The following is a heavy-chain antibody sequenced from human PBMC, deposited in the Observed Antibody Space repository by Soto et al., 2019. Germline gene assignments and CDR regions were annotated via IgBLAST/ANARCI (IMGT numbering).Heavy chain of an antibody. CDR1: GYTFTSFG. J-gene: IGHJ6*03. D-gene: IGHD6-13*01. CDR2: INGFNGNT. Sequence: VQLVQSGTEVKKPGASVTVSCKASGYTFTSFGISWVRQAPGQGLEWMGWINGFNGNTNYAQKLQGRVTMTTDTSTSTAYMEGRSLRSDDTAVYYCARQVLGGAAGTAAFYYYCMDLWGKGTTVTVSS. CDR3: ARQVLGGAAGTAAFYYYCMDL. V-gene: IGHV1-18*01.